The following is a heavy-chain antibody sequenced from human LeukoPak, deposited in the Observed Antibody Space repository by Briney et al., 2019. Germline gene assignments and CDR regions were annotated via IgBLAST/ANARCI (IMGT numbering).Heavy chain of an antibody. V-gene: IGHV3-23*01. J-gene: IGHJ3*02. D-gene: IGHD3-22*01. CDR2: ISGSGAET. CDR3: AKDPPTMIVVVIMGDDAFDI. CDR1: GITFSNYH. Sequence: PGGSLRLSCTASGITFSNYHMTWVRQAPGKGLEWVSSISGSGAETHYTDSVKGRFTISRDNSKNTLYLQMNSLRAEDTAVYYCAKDPPTMIVVVIMGDDAFDIWGQGTMVTVSS.